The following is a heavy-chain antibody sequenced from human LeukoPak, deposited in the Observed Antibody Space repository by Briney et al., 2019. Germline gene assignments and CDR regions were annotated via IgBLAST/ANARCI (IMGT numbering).Heavy chain of an antibody. J-gene: IGHJ4*02. CDR3: ARAVPYYYDSSGYTFDY. CDR2: PYYSGST. Sequence: SATLSLTCSVSGGSISSSDYYWSWIRQPPGKGLEWIGYPYYSGSTNYNPSLKSRVTISVDTSKNQFSLKLSSVTAADTAVYYCARAVPYYYDSSGYTFDYWGQGTLVTVSS. CDR1: GGSISSSDYY. D-gene: IGHD3-22*01. V-gene: IGHV4-61*08.